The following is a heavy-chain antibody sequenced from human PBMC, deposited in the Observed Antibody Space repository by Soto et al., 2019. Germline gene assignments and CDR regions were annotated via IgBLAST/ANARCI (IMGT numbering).Heavy chain of an antibody. J-gene: IGHJ6*02. CDR3: ARSSLYSSYSRGSYYYYGMDV. Sequence: ASVKVSCKASGCTVSSYAISWVRQAPGQGLEWMGGIIPIFGTANYAQKFQGRVTITADEPTSTAYMELSRLRSEDTAVYYCARSSLYSSYSRGSYYYYGMDVWGQGTTVTVSS. V-gene: IGHV1-69*13. CDR2: IIPIFGTA. CDR1: GCTVSSYA. D-gene: IGHD6-6*01.